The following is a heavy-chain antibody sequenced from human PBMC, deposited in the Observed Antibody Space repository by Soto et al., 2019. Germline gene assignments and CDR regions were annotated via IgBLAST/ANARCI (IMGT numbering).Heavy chain of an antibody. J-gene: IGHJ3*02. D-gene: IGHD3-22*01. V-gene: IGHV5-51*01. CDR2: IYPGDSDT. CDR1: GYSFTSYW. Sequence: VESVKISCNGSGYSFTSYWIGWGRQMPGEGLEWMGIIYPGDSDTRYSPSFQGQVTISADKSISTAYLQWSSLKASDTAMYYCARLDSSGYYRRYDAFDIWGQGTMVTVSS. CDR3: ARLDSSGYYRRYDAFDI.